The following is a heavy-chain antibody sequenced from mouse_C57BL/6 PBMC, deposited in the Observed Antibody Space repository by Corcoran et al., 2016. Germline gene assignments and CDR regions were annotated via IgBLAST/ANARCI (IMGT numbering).Heavy chain of an antibody. Sequence: QIQLVQSGPELKKPGETVKISCKASGYTFTTYGMSWVKQAPGKGLKWMGWINTYSGVPTYADDFKGRFAFSLETSASTAYLQINNLKNEDTATYFCARYYSNYDGYFDVWGTGTTVTVSS. CDR3: ARYYSNYDGYFDV. V-gene: IGHV9-3*01. CDR2: INTYSGVP. CDR1: GYTFTTYG. D-gene: IGHD2-5*01. J-gene: IGHJ1*03.